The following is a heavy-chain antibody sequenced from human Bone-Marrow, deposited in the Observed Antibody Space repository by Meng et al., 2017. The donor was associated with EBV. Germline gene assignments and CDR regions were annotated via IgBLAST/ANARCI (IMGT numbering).Heavy chain of an antibody. CDR2: INHSGST. D-gene: IGHD5-12*01. CDR1: GGPFSGYY. CDR3: ARGVRDKMATISSRLGGYYLY. V-gene: IGHV4-34*01. J-gene: IGHJ4*02. Sequence: VQQRQGGAGRFKTLETLSLPCVVYGGPFSGYYWNWIRQPPGKGLEWIGEINHSGSTNYNPSLKSRVTISVDTSKNQFSLKLSSVTAADTAVYYCARGVRDKMATISSRLGGYYLYWGQGTLVTVSS.